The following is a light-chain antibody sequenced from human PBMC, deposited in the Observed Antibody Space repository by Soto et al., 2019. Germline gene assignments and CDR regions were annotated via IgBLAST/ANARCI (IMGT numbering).Light chain of an antibody. Sequence: DIQMTQSPSSLSASVGYRVTITCRASQSISSYLNWYQQKPGKAPKILIYAASSLQSGVPSRFSGSGSGTDFTLTISSLQPEDFATYYCQQRYSTPWTFGQGTKVDLK. CDR1: QSISSY. V-gene: IGKV1-39*01. J-gene: IGKJ1*01. CDR2: AAS. CDR3: QQRYSTPWT.